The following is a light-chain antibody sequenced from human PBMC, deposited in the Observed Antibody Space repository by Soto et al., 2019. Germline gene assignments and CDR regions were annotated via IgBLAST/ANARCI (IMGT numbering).Light chain of an antibody. J-gene: IGKJ1*01. CDR1: QSVSSN. CDR3: QQYNNWPPVT. V-gene: IGKV3-15*01. Sequence: VFAPCPANLSVSPGERATLSCRASQSVSSNLAWYQQKPGQAPRLLIYGASTRATGIPARFSGSGSGTEFTLTISSLQSEDFAVYYCQQYNNWPPVTFGQRTKVDIK. CDR2: GAS.